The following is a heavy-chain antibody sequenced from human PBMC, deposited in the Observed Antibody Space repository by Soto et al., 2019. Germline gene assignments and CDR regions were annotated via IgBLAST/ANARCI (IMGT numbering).Heavy chain of an antibody. Sequence: QVQLVQSGAEVKKPGSSVKVSCKASGGTFSSYTISWVRQAPGQGLEWMGRIIPILGIANYAQKFQGRVTITADKSTSTAYMELSSLRSEDTAVYYCARGAAYYDILTGHYYYGMDVWGQGTTVTVSS. CDR3: ARGAAYYDILTGHYYYGMDV. J-gene: IGHJ6*02. CDR2: IIPILGIA. CDR1: GGTFSSYT. V-gene: IGHV1-69*02. D-gene: IGHD3-9*01.